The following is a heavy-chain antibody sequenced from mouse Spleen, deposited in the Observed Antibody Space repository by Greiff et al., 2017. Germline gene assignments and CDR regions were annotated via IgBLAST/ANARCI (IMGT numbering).Heavy chain of an antibody. D-gene: IGHD3-2*01. CDR2: IDPETGGT. CDR3: TTRQLGLLGAY. CDR1: GYTFTDYE. V-gene: IGHV1-15*01. J-gene: IGHJ3*01. Sequence: QVQLKQSGAELVRPGASVTLSCKASGYTFTDYEMHWVKQTPVHGLEWIGAIDPETGGTAYNQKFKGKAILTADKSSSTAYMELRSLTSEDSAVYYCTTRQLGLLGAYWGQGTLVTVSA.